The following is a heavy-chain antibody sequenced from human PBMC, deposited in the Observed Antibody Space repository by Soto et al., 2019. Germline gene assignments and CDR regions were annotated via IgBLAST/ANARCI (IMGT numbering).Heavy chain of an antibody. CDR1: GGSISSYY. J-gene: IGHJ6*03. D-gene: IGHD2-15*01. Sequence: SETLSLTCTVSGGSISSYYWSWIRQPPGKGLEWIGYIYYSGSTNYNPSLKSRVTISVDTSKNQFSLKLSSVTAADTAVYYCARHSHSFSYYYYYMDVWGKGTTVTVSS. CDR3: ARHSHSFSYYYYYMDV. CDR2: IYYSGST. V-gene: IGHV4-59*01.